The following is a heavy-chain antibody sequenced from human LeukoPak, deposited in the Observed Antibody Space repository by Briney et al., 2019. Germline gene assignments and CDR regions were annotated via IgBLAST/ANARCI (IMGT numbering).Heavy chain of an antibody. CDR3: ARGPSGTRYFDL. V-gene: IGHV3-48*03. CDR2: ISSSGSTI. Sequence: SGGSLRLSCAASGFTFSSYEMNWVRQAPGKGLEWVSYISSSGSTIYYADSVKGRFTISRDNAKNSLYLQLNSLRADDTAVYYCARGPSGTRYFDLWGRGTLVTVSS. CDR1: GFTFSSYE. D-gene: IGHD3-10*01. J-gene: IGHJ2*01.